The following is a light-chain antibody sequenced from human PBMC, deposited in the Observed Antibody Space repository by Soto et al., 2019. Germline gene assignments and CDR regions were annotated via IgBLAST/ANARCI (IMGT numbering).Light chain of an antibody. CDR3: QQYNNWPPGT. CDR2: GAS. Sequence: EIVMTQSPATLSLSPGERATLSCRASQSVSSNFAWYQQKPGQAPRLLIYGASTRATGIQARFSGSGCGTEFTLTIGSLQSEDFAVYYCQQYNNWPPGTFGQGTKVEIK. V-gene: IGKV3-15*01. CDR1: QSVSSN. J-gene: IGKJ1*01.